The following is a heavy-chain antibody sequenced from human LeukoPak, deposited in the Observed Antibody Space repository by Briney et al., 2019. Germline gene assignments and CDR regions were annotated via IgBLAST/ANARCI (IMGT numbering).Heavy chain of an antibody. D-gene: IGHD6-19*01. CDR3: ARDLGTSGWYTFDF. Sequence: SQTLSLTFAISGDSVSSKNGAWNWVRQSPSRGLEWLGSTYYRSKWYDEYAGSVKGRITISPDTSKNQFSLHVYSVTPEDTAVYYCARDLGTSGWYTFDFWGQGTLVTVSS. V-gene: IGHV6-1*01. CDR1: GDSVSSKNGA. J-gene: IGHJ5*01. CDR2: TYYRSKWYD.